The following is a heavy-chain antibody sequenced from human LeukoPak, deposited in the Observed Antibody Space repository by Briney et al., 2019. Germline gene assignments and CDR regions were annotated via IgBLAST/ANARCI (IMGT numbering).Heavy chain of an antibody. CDR3: AKDYGSWPYYLDY. CDR1: GFTFSSYG. J-gene: IGHJ4*02. V-gene: IGHV3-33*06. CDR2: IWYDGSNK. D-gene: IGHD6-13*01. Sequence: QSGGSLRLSCAASGFTFSSYGMHWVRQAPGKGLEWVAVIWYDGSNKYYADSVKGRFAISRDNSKNTLYLQMNSLRAEDTAVYYCAKDYGSWPYYLDYWGQGTLVTVSS.